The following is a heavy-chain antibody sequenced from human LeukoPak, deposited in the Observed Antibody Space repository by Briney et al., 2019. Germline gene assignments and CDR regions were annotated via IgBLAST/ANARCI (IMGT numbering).Heavy chain of an antibody. V-gene: IGHV3-53*01. J-gene: IGHJ4*02. CDR3: ARDRSGSSWTFDY. CDR2: IYSGVST. D-gene: IGHD6-13*01. Sequence: PGGSLRLSCAAPGFTFSSYGMHWVRQAPGKGLEWVSIIYSGVSTYYADSAKGRFTISRDSSKNTLYLQMNSLRADDTAVYYCARDRSGSSWTFDYWGQGTLVTVSS. CDR1: GFTFSSYG.